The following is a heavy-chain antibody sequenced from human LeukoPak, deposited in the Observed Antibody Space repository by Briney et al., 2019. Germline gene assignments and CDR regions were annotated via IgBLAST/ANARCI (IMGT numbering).Heavy chain of an antibody. D-gene: IGHD1-26*01. CDR3: ARHSGSSPHYFDY. CDR1: GGSISSYY. Sequence: SQTLSLTCTVSGGSISSYYWSWIGQPPGKGLEWIGYIYYSGSTNYNPSLKSRVTISVDTSKNQFSLKLSSVTAADTAVYYCARHSGSSPHYFDYWGQGTLVTVSS. V-gene: IGHV4-59*08. J-gene: IGHJ4*02. CDR2: IYYSGST.